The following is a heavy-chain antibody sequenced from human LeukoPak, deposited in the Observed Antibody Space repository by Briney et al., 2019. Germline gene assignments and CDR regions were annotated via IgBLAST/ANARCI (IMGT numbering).Heavy chain of an antibody. CDR3: AKDHSHYCTGSSCYSDY. V-gene: IGHV3-23*01. CDR1: GFTFSSYA. J-gene: IGHJ4*02. D-gene: IGHD2-15*01. Sequence: GGSLRLSCAASGFTFSSYAMSWVRQAPGKGLERVSAISGSGGSTYYADSVKGRFTISRDNSKNTLYLQMNSLRAEDTAVYYCAKDHSHYCTGSSCYSDYWGQGTLVSVSS. CDR2: ISGSGGST.